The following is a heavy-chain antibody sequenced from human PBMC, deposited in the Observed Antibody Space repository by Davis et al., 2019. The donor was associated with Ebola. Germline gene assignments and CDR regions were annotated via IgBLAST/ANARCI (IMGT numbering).Heavy chain of an antibody. CDR2: INPSGGST. Sequence: ASVKVSCKASGYTFTAYYIQWVRQAPGQGLEWMGIINPSGGSTCYAQKFQGRVTMTRDTSTSTVYMELSSLRSEDTAVYYCARRGGLEAFDIWGQGTMVTVSS. D-gene: IGHD1-1*01. CDR1: GYTFTAYY. V-gene: IGHV1-46*01. CDR3: ARRGGLEAFDI. J-gene: IGHJ3*02.